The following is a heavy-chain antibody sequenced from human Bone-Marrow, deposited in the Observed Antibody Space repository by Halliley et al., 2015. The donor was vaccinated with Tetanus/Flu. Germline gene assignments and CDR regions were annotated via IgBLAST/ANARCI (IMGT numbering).Heavy chain of an antibody. Sequence: TLSLTCDVSGDSISKRGYHWSWIRQPPGKGLEWIGYIYYSGNTFYNPSLQSRVTISVDTSKNQFSLKLRSVTAADSAVYYCARGRRVSVWDTGGLYSYYAGADVWAQGPSAPFSS. J-gene: IGHJ6*02. CDR3: ARGRRVSVWDTGGLYSYYAGADV. D-gene: IGHD3-16*01. V-gene: IGHV4-31*11. CDR1: GDSISKRGYH. CDR2: IYYSGNT.